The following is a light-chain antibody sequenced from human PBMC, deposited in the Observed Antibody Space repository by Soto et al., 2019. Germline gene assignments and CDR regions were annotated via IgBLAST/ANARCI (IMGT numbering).Light chain of an antibody. J-gene: IGKJ5*01. CDR1: ESIARH. CDR2: AAS. V-gene: IGKV1-39*01. CDR3: QQTYSTLSIT. Sequence: DIQMTQSPSSLSASVGDRVTITCRASESIARHLNWYQQKPGKAPNLLIYAASSLQNVVPSRFRGGGSGTDFTLTINNLHPEDFATYYCQQTYSTLSITFGQATRMEIK.